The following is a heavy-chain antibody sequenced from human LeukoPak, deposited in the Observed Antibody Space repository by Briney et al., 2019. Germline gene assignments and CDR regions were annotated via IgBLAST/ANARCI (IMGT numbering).Heavy chain of an antibody. CDR1: GFTVSSNY. J-gene: IGHJ4*02. D-gene: IGHD3-16*01. CDR3: AGEAGGTYLDY. Sequence: PGGSLRLSCAASGFTVSSNYMSWVRQAPGKGLEWVSVIYSGGSTYYAGSVKGRFTISRDNSKNTLYLQMNSLRAEDTAVYYCAGEAGGTYLDYWGQGTLVTVSS. V-gene: IGHV3-53*01. CDR2: IYSGGST.